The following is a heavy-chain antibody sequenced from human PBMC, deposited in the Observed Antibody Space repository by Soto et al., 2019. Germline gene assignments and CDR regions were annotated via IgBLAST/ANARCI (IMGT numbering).Heavy chain of an antibody. V-gene: IGHV1-18*04. CDR2: ISAYNGNT. Sequence: EASVKVSCKASGYTFTSYGISWVRQAPGQGLEWMGWISAYNGNTNYAQKLQGRVTMTTDTSTSTAYMELRSLRSDDTAVYYCARAIDCSSTSCYHASRVLPSPMAFDIWGQGTMVTVSS. D-gene: IGHD2-2*01. CDR3: ARAIDCSSTSCYHASRVLPSPMAFDI. J-gene: IGHJ3*02. CDR1: GYTFTSYG.